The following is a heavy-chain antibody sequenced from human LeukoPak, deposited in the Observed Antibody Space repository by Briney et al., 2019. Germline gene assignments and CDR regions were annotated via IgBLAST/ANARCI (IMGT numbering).Heavy chain of an antibody. D-gene: IGHD1-26*01. CDR1: GFSFRNYA. Sequence: GGSLRLSCVASGFSFRNYAIHWVRQAPGKGLEYVSVINTDGRITYYADSVKGRFTISRDNSKNTVYLQMGSLRGEDMAVYYCTRDGGSLCDFDYWGQGALVTVSS. V-gene: IGHV3-64*02. J-gene: IGHJ4*02. CDR3: TRDGGSLCDFDY. CDR2: INTDGRIT.